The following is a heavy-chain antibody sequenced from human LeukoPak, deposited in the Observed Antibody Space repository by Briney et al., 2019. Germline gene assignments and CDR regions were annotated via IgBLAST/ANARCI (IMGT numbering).Heavy chain of an antibody. CDR2: ISSSGSTI. CDR3: ARVISSSLYYYYGMDV. J-gene: IGHJ6*04. Sequence: GGSLRLSCAASGFAFSSYEMNWVRQAPGKGLEWVSYISSSGSTIYYADSVKGRFTISRDNAKNSLYLQMNSLRAEDTAVYYCARVISSSLYYYYGMDVWGKGTTVTVSS. V-gene: IGHV3-48*03. D-gene: IGHD6-13*01. CDR1: GFAFSSYE.